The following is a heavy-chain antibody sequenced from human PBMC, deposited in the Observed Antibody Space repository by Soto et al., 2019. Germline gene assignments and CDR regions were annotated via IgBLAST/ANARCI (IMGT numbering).Heavy chain of an antibody. V-gene: IGHV1-69*04. CDR2: IIPILGIA. Sequence: SVKVSCKASGGTFSSYTISWVRQAPGQGLEWMGRIIPILGIANYAQKFQGRVTITADKSTSTAYMELSSLRSEDTAVYYCARDELNYDILTGYYYNWFDPWGQGTLVTVSS. CDR1: GGTFSSYT. J-gene: IGHJ5*02. D-gene: IGHD3-9*01. CDR3: ARDELNYDILTGYYYNWFDP.